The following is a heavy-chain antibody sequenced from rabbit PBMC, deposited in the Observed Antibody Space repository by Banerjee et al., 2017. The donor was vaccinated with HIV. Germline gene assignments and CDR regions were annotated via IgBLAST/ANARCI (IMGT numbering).Heavy chain of an antibody. Sequence: QEQLEESGGDLVKPEGSLTLTCTASGFSFSSSYWICWVRQAPGKGLEWIACIYAGSSGSTYYASWAKGRFTISKTSSTTVTLQMTSLTAADTATYFCARNYAGYAGYGYGLWGQGTLVTVS. V-gene: IGHV1S45*01. D-gene: IGHD6-1*01. CDR3: ARNYAGYAGYGYGL. CDR2: IYAGSSGST. CDR1: GFSFSSSYW. J-gene: IGHJ3*01.